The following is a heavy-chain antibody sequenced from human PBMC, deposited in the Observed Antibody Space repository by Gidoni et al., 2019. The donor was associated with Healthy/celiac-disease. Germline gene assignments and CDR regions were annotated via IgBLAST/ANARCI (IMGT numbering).Heavy chain of an antibody. CDR3: ARGYPTTGYSSSYGMDV. J-gene: IGHJ6*02. CDR1: GYTFTSYD. D-gene: IGHD6-13*01. Sequence: QVQLVQYGAEVKKPGASVKVACKDTGYTFTSYDTNWVRQATGQGREWMVWMNPNSGNTGYAHKFQGRVTMTRNTSISTAYMELCSLRSEDTAVYYCARGYPTTGYSSSYGMDVWGQGTTVTVSS. CDR2: MNPNSGNT. V-gene: IGHV1-8*01.